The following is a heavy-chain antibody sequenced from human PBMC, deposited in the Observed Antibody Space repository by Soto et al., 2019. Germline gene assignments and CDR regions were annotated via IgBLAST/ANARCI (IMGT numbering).Heavy chain of an antibody. V-gene: IGHV1-18*01. D-gene: IGHD3-22*01. CDR2: SSAYNGNT. CDR3: AGDFDGYSYY. CDR1: GYTFTSYG. J-gene: IGHJ4*02. Sequence: QVQLVQSGAEVKKPGASVKVSCKASGYTFTSYGISWVRQAPGQGLEWLGWSSAYNGNTNYAQKLQGRVTMSTDTHTSTGDVELRSWGSDGPVVYYFAGDFDGYSYYWGQGTLVTVSS.